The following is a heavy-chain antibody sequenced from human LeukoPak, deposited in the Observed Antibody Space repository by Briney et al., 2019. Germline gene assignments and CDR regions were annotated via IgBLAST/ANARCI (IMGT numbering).Heavy chain of an antibody. Sequence: GGSLRLSCAASGFTFDDYGMSWVRHAPGKGLEWVANIKEDGSEKYYVDSVKGRFTISRDNAKNSVYLQMNSLRAEDTAVYYCARVSRRYYYDSSGYYDYWGQGTLVTVSS. V-gene: IGHV3-7*01. CDR3: ARVSRRYYYDSSGYYDY. CDR1: GFTFDDYG. CDR2: IKEDGSEK. D-gene: IGHD3-22*01. J-gene: IGHJ4*02.